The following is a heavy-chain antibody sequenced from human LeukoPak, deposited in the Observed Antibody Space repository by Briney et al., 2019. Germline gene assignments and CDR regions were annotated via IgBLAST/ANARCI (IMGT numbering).Heavy chain of an antibody. D-gene: IGHD2-15*01. CDR2: IYYTGST. J-gene: IGHJ4*02. CDR1: GASISSGGYY. Sequence: PSQTLSLTCTVSGASISSGGYYWSWLRQHPAKGLEWIGYIYYTGSTYYNPSLKSRVTMSVDTSKNQFSLTLSSVTAADTGVYYCANHCSGGTCYRYYFDHRGQGTLVTVSA. V-gene: IGHV4-31*03. CDR3: ANHCSGGTCYRYYFDH.